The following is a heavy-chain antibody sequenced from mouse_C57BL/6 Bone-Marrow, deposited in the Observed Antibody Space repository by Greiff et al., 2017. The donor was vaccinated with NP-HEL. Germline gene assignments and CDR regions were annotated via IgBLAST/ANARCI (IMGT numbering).Heavy chain of an antibody. Sequence: EVKLMESGGGLVKPGGSLKLSCAASGFTFSSYAMSWVRQTPEKRLEWVANISDGGSYTYYPDNVKGRFTITRDNAKNNLYLQMSHLKSEDTAMYYCARDYSWFAYWGQGTLVTVSA. CDR3: ARDYSWFAY. D-gene: IGHD1-1*01. J-gene: IGHJ3*01. CDR1: GFTFSSYA. CDR2: ISDGGSYT. V-gene: IGHV5-4*01.